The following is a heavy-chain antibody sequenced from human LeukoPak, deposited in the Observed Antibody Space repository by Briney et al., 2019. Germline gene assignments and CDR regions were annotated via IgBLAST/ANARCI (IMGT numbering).Heavy chain of an antibody. Sequence: SVNVSCKSSVYTFTSYYMHWVRQAPGQGLEWMGGILPIFGTANYAQKFRGRVTITADKSTSTDYMELSSLRSEDTAVYYCARDNSVGDVAWWFDPWGQGTLVTVSS. CDR3: ARDNSVGDVAWWFDP. J-gene: IGHJ5*02. V-gene: IGHV1-69*06. D-gene: IGHD1-26*01. CDR2: ILPIFGTA. CDR1: VYTFTSYY.